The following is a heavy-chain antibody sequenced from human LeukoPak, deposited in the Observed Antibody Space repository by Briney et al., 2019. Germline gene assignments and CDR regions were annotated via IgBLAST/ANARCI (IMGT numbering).Heavy chain of an antibody. J-gene: IGHJ4*02. D-gene: IGHD1-1*01. CDR2: INPSGGST. CDR1: GYTFTSYY. Sequence: ASVNVSCKASGYTFTSYYMHWVRQAPGQGLEWMGVINPSGGSTSYAQKFQGRVTMTRDTSTSTVYMELSSLRSEDTAVYYCARDFVRTTGTEPNEIFDYWGQGTLVTVTS. V-gene: IGHV1-46*01. CDR3: ARDFVRTTGTEPNEIFDY.